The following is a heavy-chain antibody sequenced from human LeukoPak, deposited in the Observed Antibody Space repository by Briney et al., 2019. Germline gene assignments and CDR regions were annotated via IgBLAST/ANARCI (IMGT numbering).Heavy chain of an antibody. J-gene: IGHJ4*02. Sequence: AETLSLTCTISGGSISSYYWSWIRQPPGKGLEWIGYISYGATTNYTPSLKSRGTISVDTSKNQFSLKLTSMSAADTAVYYCARGWTKYYFDSWGQGTLVTVSS. CDR3: ARGWTKYYFDS. D-gene: IGHD3/OR15-3a*01. V-gene: IGHV4-59*01. CDR1: GGSISSYY. CDR2: ISYGATT.